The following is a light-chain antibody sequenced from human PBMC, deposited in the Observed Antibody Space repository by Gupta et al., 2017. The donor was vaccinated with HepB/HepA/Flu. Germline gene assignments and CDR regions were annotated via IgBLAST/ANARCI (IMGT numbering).Light chain of an antibody. CDR1: QGVSSY. CDR3: QQDDNWPPT. J-gene: IGKJ1*01. V-gene: IGKV3-11*01. CDR2: DAS. Sequence: VLPQSPATLSLSPGERATLSCRASQGVSSYLAWYQQKPGKAPRLLIYDASNRATGIPARFSGSGSGTDFTLTISSLQSEDFASYYCQQDDNWPPTFGQGTKLEIK.